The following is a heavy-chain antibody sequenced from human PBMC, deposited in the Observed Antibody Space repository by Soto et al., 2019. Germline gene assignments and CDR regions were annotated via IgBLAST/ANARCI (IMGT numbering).Heavy chain of an antibody. CDR2: IWYDGSNK. Sequence: GGSLRLSCAASGFTFSSYGMHWVRQAPGKGLEWVAVIWYDGSNKYYADSVKGRFTISRDNSKNTLYLQMNSLRAEDTAVYYCAREKNRSRSGLWFGEETYYYGMDVWGQGTTVTVSS. D-gene: IGHD3-10*01. CDR1: GFTFSSYG. V-gene: IGHV3-33*01. J-gene: IGHJ6*02. CDR3: AREKNRSRSGLWFGEETYYYGMDV.